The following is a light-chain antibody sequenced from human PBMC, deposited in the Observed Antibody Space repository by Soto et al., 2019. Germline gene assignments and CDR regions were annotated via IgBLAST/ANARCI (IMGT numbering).Light chain of an antibody. J-gene: IGKJ1*01. V-gene: IGKV3-20*01. CDR1: QSVDSNY. Sequence: EIVLTQSPGTLSLSPGERATLSCRASQSVDSNYLGWYQQKPGQAPMLLIYAASSRATGIPDRFSGGGSGTDFTLTISRLEPEDFAVYYCQLYYSGMFGQGTKVEIK. CDR2: AAS. CDR3: QLYYSGM.